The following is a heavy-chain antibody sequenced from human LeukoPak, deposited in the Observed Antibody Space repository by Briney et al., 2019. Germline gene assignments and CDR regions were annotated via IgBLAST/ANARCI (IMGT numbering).Heavy chain of an antibody. V-gene: IGHV4-4*09. CDR1: GGSISSYY. CDR2: IYTSGST. D-gene: IGHD2-2*02. Sequence: SETLSLTCTVSGGSISSYYWSWIRQPPGEGLEWIGYIYTSGSTNYSPSLKSRVTISVDTSKNQFSLKLSSVTAADTAVYYCARQGYCSSTSCYTSYYFDYWGQGTLVTVSS. CDR3: ARQGYCSSTSCYTSYYFDY. J-gene: IGHJ4*02.